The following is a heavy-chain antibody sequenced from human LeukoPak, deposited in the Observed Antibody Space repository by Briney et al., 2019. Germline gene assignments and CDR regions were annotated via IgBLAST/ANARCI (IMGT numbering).Heavy chain of an antibody. CDR3: ARPDGDYYYGSGSYFHY. J-gene: IGHJ4*02. CDR1: GFTFSSYE. D-gene: IGHD3-10*01. CDR2: ISSSGTTI. Sequence: GGSLRLSCAASGFTFSSYEMNWVRQAPGKGLEWVSYISSSGTTIYYADSVNGRFTISRDNAKNSLYLQMNSLRAEDTAVYYCARPDGDYYYGSGSYFHYWGQGTLVTVSS. V-gene: IGHV3-48*03.